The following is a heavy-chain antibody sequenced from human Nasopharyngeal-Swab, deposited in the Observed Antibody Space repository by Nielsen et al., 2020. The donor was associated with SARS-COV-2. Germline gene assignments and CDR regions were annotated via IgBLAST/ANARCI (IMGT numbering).Heavy chain of an antibody. J-gene: IGHJ4*02. D-gene: IGHD1-26*01. CDR1: GFTFGDYA. CDR2: IRSKAYGGTT. CDR3: TSGIVGAN. Sequence: GGSLRLSCTASGFTFGDYAMSWVRQAPGKGLEWVGFIRSKAYGGTTEYAASVKGRFTSSRDDSKSIAYLQMNSLKTEDTAVYYCTSGIVGANWGQGTLVTFSS. V-gene: IGHV3-49*04.